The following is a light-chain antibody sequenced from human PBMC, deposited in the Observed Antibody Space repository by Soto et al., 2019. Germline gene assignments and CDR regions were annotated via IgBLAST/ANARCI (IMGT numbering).Light chain of an antibody. V-gene: IGKV1-5*01. J-gene: IGKJ1*01. CDR1: QSLSSY. CDR2: DAS. Sequence: DIQMTQSPSTLSASVGDNITIPCRASQSLSSYLAWYQQKPGRAPKLLIFDASSLERGVPSRFSGSGSGTEFRLTISSLQPDDFATYYCQQYKAFGQGTKVDIK. CDR3: QQYKA.